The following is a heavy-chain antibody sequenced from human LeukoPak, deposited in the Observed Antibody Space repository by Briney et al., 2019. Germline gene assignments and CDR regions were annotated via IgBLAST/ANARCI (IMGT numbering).Heavy chain of an antibody. J-gene: IGHJ4*02. CDR2: INPKSGGT. V-gene: IGHV1-2*02. Sequence: GASVTVSCTASGSTCSGCCVHWVRQSPGQHLGWMEWINPKSGGTNYAQKFQGSVTMTRDTYISTAYMELSRLRSDDTAVYYCARGDGDFYYFDYWGQGTLVTVSS. CDR3: ARGDGDFYYFDY. CDR1: GSTCSGCC. D-gene: IGHD2-21*02.